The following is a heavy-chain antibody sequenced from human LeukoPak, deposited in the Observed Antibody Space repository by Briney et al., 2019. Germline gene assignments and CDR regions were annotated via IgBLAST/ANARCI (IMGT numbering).Heavy chain of an antibody. D-gene: IGHD3-22*01. CDR3: ARDNRASKYYYDSSGYYSY. J-gene: IGHJ4*02. CDR1: GYTFSGYG. CDR2: ITGNNGNT. Sequence: ASVKVSCKTSGYTFSGYGISWVRQAPGQGLEWMGWITGNNGNTNYAPSLQGRITMTTDTSTSTAYMELRSLRSDDTAVYYCARDNRASKYYYDSSGYYSYWGQGTLVTVSS. V-gene: IGHV1-18*01.